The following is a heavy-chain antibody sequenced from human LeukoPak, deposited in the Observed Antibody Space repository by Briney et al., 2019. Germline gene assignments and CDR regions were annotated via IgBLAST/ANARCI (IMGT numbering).Heavy chain of an antibody. Sequence: ASVKVSCKASGYTFTIYDINWVRQATGQGLEWMGWMNPNSGKTSYAQKFQGRVIMTRNTSISTAYMELSSLRSEDTAVYYCARVGCSSTSCYTWFDPWGQGTLVTVSS. V-gene: IGHV1-8*01. CDR2: MNPNSGKT. D-gene: IGHD2-2*02. CDR3: ARVGCSSTSCYTWFDP. CDR1: GYTFTIYD. J-gene: IGHJ5*02.